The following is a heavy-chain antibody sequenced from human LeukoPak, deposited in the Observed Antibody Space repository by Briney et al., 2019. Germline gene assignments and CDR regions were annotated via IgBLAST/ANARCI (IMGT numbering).Heavy chain of an antibody. Sequence: ASVKVSCKASGGTFSSYAISWVRQAPGQGLEWVGRIIPIFGIANYAQKFQGRVTITADKSTSTAYMELSSLRSEDTAVYYCARDIAARDDYWGQGTLVTVSS. D-gene: IGHD6-6*01. CDR3: ARDIAARDDY. V-gene: IGHV1-69*04. CDR2: IIPIFGIA. J-gene: IGHJ4*02. CDR1: GGTFSSYA.